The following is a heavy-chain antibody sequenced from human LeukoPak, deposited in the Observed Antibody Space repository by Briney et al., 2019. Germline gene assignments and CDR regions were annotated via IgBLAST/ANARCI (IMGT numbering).Heavy chain of an antibody. D-gene: IGHD3-22*01. J-gene: IGHJ4*02. V-gene: IGHV3-48*01. CDR2: ITASSSAI. CDR3: ARPHPNYYDSSAYYSWIDF. CDR1: GFIFSDFS. Sequence: GGSLRLSCAASGFIFSDFSMNWVRQAPGKGLEWVSYITASSSAIYYADSVKGRFTISRDNAKNSLYLHMNSLRAGDTALYYCARPHPNYYDSSAYYSWIDFWGQGTLVTVSS.